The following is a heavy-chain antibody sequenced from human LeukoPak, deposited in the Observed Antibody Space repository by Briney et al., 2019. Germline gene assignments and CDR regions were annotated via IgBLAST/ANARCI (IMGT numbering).Heavy chain of an antibody. D-gene: IGHD3-9*01. CDR2: TYYRSRWYN. V-gene: IGHV6-1*01. Sequence: SQTLSLTCAISGDSVSSNSAAWNWIRQPPSRGLEWLGRTYYRSRWYNDYAVFVKSRITINPDTSKNQFSLQLNSVTPEDTSVYYCTRGRDILTGPDAFDIWGQGTMVTVSS. CDR1: GDSVSSNSAA. J-gene: IGHJ3*02. CDR3: TRGRDILTGPDAFDI.